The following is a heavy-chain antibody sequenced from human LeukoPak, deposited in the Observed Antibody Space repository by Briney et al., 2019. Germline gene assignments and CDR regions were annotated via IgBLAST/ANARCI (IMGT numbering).Heavy chain of an antibody. CDR1: GFTFSSYA. Sequence: QPGGSLRLSCAATGFTFSSYAMSWVRQAPGKGLEWVSVISGSGGSTYYADSVKGRFTISRDNSRNTVYLQMNSLRAEDTAVYYCAKANSAYDYDYFGYWGQGTLVTVSS. J-gene: IGHJ4*02. CDR3: AKANSAYDYDYFGY. D-gene: IGHD5-12*01. V-gene: IGHV3-23*01. CDR2: ISGSGGST.